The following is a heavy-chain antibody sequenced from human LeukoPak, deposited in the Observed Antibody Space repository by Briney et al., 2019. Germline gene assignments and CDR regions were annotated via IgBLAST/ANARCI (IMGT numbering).Heavy chain of an antibody. CDR1: GGSISSGSYY. Sequence: NPSQTLSLTCTVSGGSISSGSYYWSWIRQPAGKGLEWIGRIYTSGSTNYNPSLKSRVTISVDTSQNQFSLKLSSVTAADTAVYYCARDKGTGYNWFDPWGQGTLVTVSS. D-gene: IGHD1-14*01. CDR2: IYTSGST. CDR3: ARDKGTGYNWFDP. J-gene: IGHJ5*02. V-gene: IGHV4-61*02.